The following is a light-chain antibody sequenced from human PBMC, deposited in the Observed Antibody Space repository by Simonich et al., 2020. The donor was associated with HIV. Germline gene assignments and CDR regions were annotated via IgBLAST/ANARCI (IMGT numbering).Light chain of an antibody. V-gene: IGKV4-1*01. CDR3: QQYYSTPPYT. CDR2: WAS. Sequence: DIVMTQSPDSLAVSLGERATINCKSSQSVLYSSNNKNYLAWYQQKPGQPPNLIIYWASTRESGVPDRFSASGSGTDFTLTISSLQAEDVAVYYCQQYYSTPPYTFGQGTKLEIK. J-gene: IGKJ2*01. CDR1: QSVLYSSNNKNY.